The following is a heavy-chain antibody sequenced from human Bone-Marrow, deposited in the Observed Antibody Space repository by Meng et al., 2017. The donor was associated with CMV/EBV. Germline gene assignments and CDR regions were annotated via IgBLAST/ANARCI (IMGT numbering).Heavy chain of an antibody. CDR2: ISVYNGNT. J-gene: IGHJ5*02. CDR1: GYMFNTYG. V-gene: IGHV1-18*01. D-gene: IGHD6-6*01. Sequence: QVQRVQTGAEVKKPGALVKVSCKASGYMFNTYGISWVRQAPGQGLEWMGWISVYNGNTKYAQTVQGRVTMTTDTSTSTVYMELTSLRSDDTAVYYCARDKIAVRPGWFDPWGQGTLVTVSS. CDR3: ARDKIAVRPGWFDP.